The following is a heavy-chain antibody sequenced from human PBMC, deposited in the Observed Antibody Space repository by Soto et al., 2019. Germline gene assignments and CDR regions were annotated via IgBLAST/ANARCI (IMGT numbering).Heavy chain of an antibody. CDR3: ARGKPRWLQLRLFDY. CDR1: GFTFSSYQ. J-gene: IGHJ4*02. Sequence: PGGSLRLACAASGFTFSSYQMNWVRQSPGKGLEWVSYISSSGSTIYYADSVKGRFTISRDNAKNSLYLQMNSLRAEDTAVYYCARGKPRWLQLRLFDYWGQGTLVTVSS. CDR2: ISSSGSTI. V-gene: IGHV3-48*03. D-gene: IGHD5-12*01.